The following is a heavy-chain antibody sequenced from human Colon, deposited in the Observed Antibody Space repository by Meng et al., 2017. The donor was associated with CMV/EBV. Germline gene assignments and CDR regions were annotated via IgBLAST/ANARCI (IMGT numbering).Heavy chain of an antibody. D-gene: IGHD1-14*01. V-gene: IGHV1-2*02. CDR1: GFTFTGHY. J-gene: IGHJ4*02. CDR3: ARDGIRGVFFFDY. CDR2: IDANSGGT. Sequence: QVQLVQSGAEVKEPGASVKGSCKASGFTFTGHYMHWVRQAPGQGLEWMGWIDANSGGTNYAQKFQGRLTMTRDTSISTVYMELNRLRSDDTAVYFCARDGIRGVFFFDYWGQGTLVTVSS.